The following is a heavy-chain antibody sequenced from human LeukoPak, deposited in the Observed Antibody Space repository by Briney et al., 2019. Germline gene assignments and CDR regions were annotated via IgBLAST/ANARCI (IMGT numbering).Heavy chain of an antibody. CDR2: MNPNSGNT. V-gene: IGHV1-8*01. J-gene: IGHJ4*02. CDR3: AGGNRSSGWFIWDHSNDFFDY. Sequence: ASVKVSFKSSGYTFTSYDINWVRQATGQGLEWMGWMNPNSGNTGYAQKFQDRVTMTRNTSISTDYMELSSLRSEDTAVYYCAGGNRSSGWFIWDHSNDFFDYWGQGTLVTVSS. CDR1: GYTFTSYD. D-gene: IGHD6-19*01.